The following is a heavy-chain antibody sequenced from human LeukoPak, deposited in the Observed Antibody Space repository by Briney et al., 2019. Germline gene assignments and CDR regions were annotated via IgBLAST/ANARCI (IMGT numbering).Heavy chain of an antibody. CDR3: ARANYDILTGYSLSYYYYGMDA. D-gene: IGHD3-9*01. CDR1: GYTFTDYY. CDR2: INSNSGGT. Sequence: ASVKVSCKASGYTFTDYYMHWVRQAPGQGLEWMGWINSNSGGTNYAQKFQGRVTMTRDTSISTAYMELSRLRSDDTAVYYCARANYDILTGYSLSYYYYGMDAWGQGTTVTVSS. V-gene: IGHV1-2*02. J-gene: IGHJ6*02.